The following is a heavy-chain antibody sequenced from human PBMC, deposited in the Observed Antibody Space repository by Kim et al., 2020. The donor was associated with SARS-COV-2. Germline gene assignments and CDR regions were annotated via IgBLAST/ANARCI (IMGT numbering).Heavy chain of an antibody. V-gene: IGHV4-59*01. CDR3: ARVMATSGSIRFDP. Sequence: NPPRESRVTISVDTSKNRFSLRLTSVTAADTAVYYCARVMATSGSIRFDPWGQGTLVTVSS. J-gene: IGHJ5*02. D-gene: IGHD7-27*01.